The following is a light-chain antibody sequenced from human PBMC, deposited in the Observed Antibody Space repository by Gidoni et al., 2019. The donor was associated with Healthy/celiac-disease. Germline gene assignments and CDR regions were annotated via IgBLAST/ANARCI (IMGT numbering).Light chain of an antibody. CDR1: QSVLYSSNNENY. V-gene: IGKV4-1*01. Sequence: DIVMTQSPSSLSVSLGERVTINCKSSQSVLYSSNNENYLGWYPQKPGQPPRVLIYWASTREAGVPERFSGSASGTDFNLTISSLQAEDVAVYYCQQYYRSPLTFGGGTKVEIK. CDR2: WAS. J-gene: IGKJ4*01. CDR3: QQYYRSPLT.